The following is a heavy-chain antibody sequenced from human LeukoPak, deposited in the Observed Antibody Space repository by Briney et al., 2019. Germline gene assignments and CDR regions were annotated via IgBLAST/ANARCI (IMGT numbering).Heavy chain of an antibody. CDR2: IRYDGSNK. CDR1: GFTFSSYG. V-gene: IGHV3-30*02. D-gene: IGHD6-13*01. Sequence: GGSLRLSCAASGFTFSSYGMHWVRQAPGKGLEWVAFIRYDGSNKYYADSVKGRFTISRDNSKNTLYLQMNSLRAEDTAVYYCAKDRRIAAAGQGEYYFDYWGQGTLVTVSS. CDR3: AKDRRIAAAGQGEYYFDY. J-gene: IGHJ4*02.